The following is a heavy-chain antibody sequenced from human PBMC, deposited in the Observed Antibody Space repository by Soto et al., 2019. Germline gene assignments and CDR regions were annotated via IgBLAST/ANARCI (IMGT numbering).Heavy chain of an antibody. CDR2: ISSSSSTI. D-gene: IGHD6-13*01. J-gene: IGHJ5*02. V-gene: IGHV3-48*01. CDR1: GFTFSSYS. CDR3: ARHPERIAEIGWFDP. Sequence: PGGALRLSCAASGFTFSSYSMNWVRHAPGKGLEWVSYISSSSSTIYYAASVKGRFTISRDNAKNSLYLQMNSLRAEDTAVYYCARHPERIAEIGWFDPWGQGTLVTVSS.